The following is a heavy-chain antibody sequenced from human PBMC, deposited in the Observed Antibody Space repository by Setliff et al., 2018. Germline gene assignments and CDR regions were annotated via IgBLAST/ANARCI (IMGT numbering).Heavy chain of an antibody. CDR3: VRSSAPQVVLAADFDF. D-gene: IGHD6-19*01. CDR1: GFRFTNFG. CDR2: ISPYSGNT. Sequence: RASVKVSCKTSGFRFTNFGFSWVRRAPGQGLEWLGSISPYSGNTNYPQWLQDRVTMTIDTSATTVYMELKSLRPDDTAVYYCVRSSAPQVVLAADFDFWGQGTPVTVSS. J-gene: IGHJ4*02. V-gene: IGHV1-18*01.